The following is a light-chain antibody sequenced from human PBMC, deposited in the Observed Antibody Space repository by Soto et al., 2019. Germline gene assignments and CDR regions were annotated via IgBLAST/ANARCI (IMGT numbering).Light chain of an antibody. J-gene: IGLJ1*01. V-gene: IGLV2-14*01. CDR2: EVS. CDR3: SSYTASSTLEV. Sequence: QSALTQPASESGSPGQSITISCTGTSSDVGGYNYVSWYQQHPGKAPKLIIYEVSDRPSGVSNRFSGSKSGNTASLTISRLQTEDEADYYCSSYTASSTLEVFGTGTKVTVL. CDR1: SSDVGGYNY.